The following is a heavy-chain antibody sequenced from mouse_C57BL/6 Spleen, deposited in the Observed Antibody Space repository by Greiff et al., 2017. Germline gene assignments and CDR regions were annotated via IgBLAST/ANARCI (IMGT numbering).Heavy chain of an antibody. D-gene: IGHD1-1*01. CDR1: GYTFTDYE. V-gene: IGHV1-15*01. Sequence: VQLQQSGAELVRPGASVTLSCKASGYTFTDYEMHWVKQTPVHGLAWIGAIDPETGGTAYNQKFKGKAILTADKSSSTAYMELRSLTSEDSAVYYCTMGITTVVADYWGQGTTLTVSS. J-gene: IGHJ2*01. CDR3: TMGITTVVADY. CDR2: IDPETGGT.